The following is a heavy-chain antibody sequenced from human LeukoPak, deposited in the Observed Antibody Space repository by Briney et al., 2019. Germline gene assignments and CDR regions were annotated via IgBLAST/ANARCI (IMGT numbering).Heavy chain of an antibody. CDR3: ARGPNYYGSGSYYRFFDY. CDR1: GFTFSSYS. J-gene: IGHJ4*02. Sequence: PGGSLRLSCAASGFTFSSYSMNWVRQAPGKGLEWVSSISSSSSYIYYADSVKGRFTISRDNAKNSLYLQMNSLRAEDTAVYYCARGPNYYGSGSYYRFFDYWGQGTLVTVSS. D-gene: IGHD3-10*01. CDR2: ISSSSSYI. V-gene: IGHV3-21*01.